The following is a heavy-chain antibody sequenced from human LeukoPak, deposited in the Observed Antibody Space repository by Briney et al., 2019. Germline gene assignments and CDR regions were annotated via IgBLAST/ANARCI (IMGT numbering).Heavy chain of an antibody. CDR3: VRAKLSCGSTTCYGD. CDR1: GFSISSYW. Sequence: GGSLRLSCAASGFSISSYWMHWVRQAPGKGLVWVSRIDSDGSTTNYADSVKGRFTISRDNAKNTLYLQMSTLGAEDTAVYYCVRAKLSCGSTTCYGDWGQGTLVTVSS. D-gene: IGHD2-2*01. J-gene: IGHJ4*02. V-gene: IGHV3-74*01. CDR2: IDSDGSTT.